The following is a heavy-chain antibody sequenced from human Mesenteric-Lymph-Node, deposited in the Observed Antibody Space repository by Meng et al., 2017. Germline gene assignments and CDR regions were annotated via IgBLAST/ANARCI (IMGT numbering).Heavy chain of an antibody. CDR1: GGSRSSRNW. V-gene: IGHV4-4*02. Sequence: QVQLEESGPALVKPSGTLALTCAVSGGSRSSRNWCGWVRQPPGKGLELIGEIYHSGSTSNTPSLKSRVTISVVESKNQFSLRLSSVTAADTAVYYCARVGAYCGGDCYHPRWGQGTLVTVSS. J-gene: IGHJ4*02. CDR2: IYHSGST. CDR3: ARVGAYCGGDCYHPR. D-gene: IGHD2-21*02.